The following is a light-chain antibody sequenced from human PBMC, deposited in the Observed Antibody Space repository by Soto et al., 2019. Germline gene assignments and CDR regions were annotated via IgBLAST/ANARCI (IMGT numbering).Light chain of an antibody. CDR1: QSLRNY. CDR2: DAS. J-gene: IGKJ5*01. Sequence: ENVLTQSPATLSLSPGDTATLSCRATQSLRNYLAWYQHKLGQAPRLPIYDASKRATGIPARFSGSGSGTDFTLTISSLEPGDFAVYFCQQRSDWPPTFGQGTRLEIK. V-gene: IGKV3-11*01. CDR3: QQRSDWPPT.